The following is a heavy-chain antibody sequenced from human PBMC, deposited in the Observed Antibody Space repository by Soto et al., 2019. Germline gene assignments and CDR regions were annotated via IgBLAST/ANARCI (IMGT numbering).Heavy chain of an antibody. J-gene: IGHJ6*02. CDR3: AREPTAMSLFGMDV. CDR2: INSDGSTT. CDR1: ELNCIVCC. V-gene: IGHV3-74*01. Sequence: VTMRLWYADSELNCIVCCSHWVRQTPGKGLVSVSQINSDGSTTNYADSVRGRFTISRDNAKNTLYLQMNSLRAEDTAVYYCAREPTAMSLFGMDVWGQGITVTVSS. D-gene: IGHD2-21*02.